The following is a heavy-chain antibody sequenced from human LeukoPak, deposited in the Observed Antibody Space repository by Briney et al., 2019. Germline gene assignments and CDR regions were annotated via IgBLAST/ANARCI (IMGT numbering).Heavy chain of an antibody. Sequence: PGGSVKVSCKASGYTFAGYYMHGVRQAPGQGLEWMGIINPSGGSTSYAQKFQGTVTMTRDMSTSTVYMELSSLRSEDTAVYYCAKDVAAEQWMVAPGDHWGQGTLVTVS. CDR3: AKDVAAEQWMVAPGDH. J-gene: IGHJ4*02. CDR2: INPSGGST. D-gene: IGHD6-19*01. CDR1: GYTFAGYY. V-gene: IGHV1-46*01.